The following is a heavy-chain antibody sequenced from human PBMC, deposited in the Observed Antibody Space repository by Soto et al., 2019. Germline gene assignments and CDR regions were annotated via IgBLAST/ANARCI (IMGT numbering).Heavy chain of an antibody. CDR3: ARDPTTPEQQLARPSGMDV. J-gene: IGHJ6*02. V-gene: IGHV4-38-2*02. Sequence: PSETLSLTCAVSGYSISSGYYWGWLLQPPWKGLEWIGSIYHGGSTYYDPSLNSRVTLSIDMTNNHVSLILNSVTAADTAVYYCARDPTTPEQQLARPSGMDVWGQGTTVTVSS. D-gene: IGHD6-13*01. CDR2: IYHGGST. CDR1: GYSISSGYY.